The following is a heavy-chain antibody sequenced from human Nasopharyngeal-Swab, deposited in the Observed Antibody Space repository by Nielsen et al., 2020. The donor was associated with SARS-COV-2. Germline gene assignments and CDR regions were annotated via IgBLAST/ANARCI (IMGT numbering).Heavy chain of an antibody. CDR1: GGSISSGSYY. CDR2: IYTSGST. CDR3: ACSGWYVGYNYYMDV. J-gene: IGHJ6*03. V-gene: IGHV4-61*02. D-gene: IGHD6-19*01. Sequence: SCTVSGGSISSGSYYWSWIRQPAGKGLEWIGRIYTSGSTNYNPTLKSRVTISVDTSKNKFSLKLSSVTAADTAVYYCACSGWYVGYNYYMDVWGKGTTVTVSS.